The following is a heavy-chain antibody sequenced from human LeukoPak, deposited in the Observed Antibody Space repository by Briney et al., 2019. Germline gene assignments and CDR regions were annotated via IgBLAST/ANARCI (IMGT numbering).Heavy chain of an antibody. CDR1: GFTVNNNY. CDR3: ARSRSHTYGYFDY. V-gene: IGHV3-66*01. CDR2: FYSGGST. D-gene: IGHD5-18*01. J-gene: IGHJ4*02. Sequence: GESLRLSCAASGFTVNNNYMSWVRQAPGKGLEWVSVFYSGGSTYYADSVKGRFTISRDNSRNTLYLQMNSLRAEDTAVYYCARSRSHTYGYFDYWGQGTLVTVSS.